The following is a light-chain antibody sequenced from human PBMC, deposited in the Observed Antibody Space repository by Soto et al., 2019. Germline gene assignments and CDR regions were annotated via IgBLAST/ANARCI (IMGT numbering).Light chain of an antibody. J-gene: IGLJ1*01. V-gene: IGLV2-23*01. CDR1: SSDVGTYKL. CDR2: EGS. CDR3: CSCAGSRSYV. Sequence: QSALTQPASVSGSPGQSFTISCTGTSSDVGTYKLVSWYQQSPGKDPKVMIYEGSKRPSGVSNRFSGSKSGNTASLTISGLKAETEAESYCCSCAGSRSYVFGTGTKLTVL.